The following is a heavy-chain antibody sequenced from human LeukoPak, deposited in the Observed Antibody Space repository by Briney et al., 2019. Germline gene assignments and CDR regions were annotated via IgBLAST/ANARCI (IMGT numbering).Heavy chain of an antibody. CDR3: ARSGRGVDSFYFYMDV. J-gene: IGHJ6*03. V-gene: IGHV3-7*01. CDR1: GFTFSSYW. D-gene: IGHD3-10*01. Sequence: PGGSLRLSCAASGFTFSSYWMSWVRQAQGKGLEWVANIKQDGSEKYYVDSVKGRFTISRDNAKNSLYLHMNSLRAEDTAVYYCARSGRGVDSFYFYMDVWGKGTTVTVSS. CDR2: IKQDGSEK.